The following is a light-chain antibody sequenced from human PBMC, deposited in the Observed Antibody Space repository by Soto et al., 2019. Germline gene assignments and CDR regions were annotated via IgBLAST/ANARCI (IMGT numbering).Light chain of an antibody. CDR2: AAS. J-gene: IGKJ3*01. V-gene: IGKV1-9*01. Sequence: IQLTQSPSSLSASVGDRVTITCRASQDITNYLAWYQQKPGKAPNLLIYAASTLQSGVPSRFSGSGSGTDFTLTISSLQPEDFATYYCQQVDTYPFTFGPGTKVEIK. CDR3: QQVDTYPFT. CDR1: QDITNY.